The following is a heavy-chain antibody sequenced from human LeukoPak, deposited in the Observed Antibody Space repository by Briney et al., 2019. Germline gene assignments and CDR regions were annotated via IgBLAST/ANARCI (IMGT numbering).Heavy chain of an antibody. CDR2: ISDSSNYI. V-gene: IGHV3-21*01. Sequence: GGSLRLSCTASGFTFSSYSVNWVRQAPGKGLEWVSSISDSSNYIYYADSVKGRFTISRDNAKNSLYLQMNSLRAEDTAVYYCARDYLNSWYVVIDYWGQGTLVTVSS. J-gene: IGHJ4*02. CDR3: ARDYLNSWYVVIDY. CDR1: GFTFSSYS. D-gene: IGHD6-13*01.